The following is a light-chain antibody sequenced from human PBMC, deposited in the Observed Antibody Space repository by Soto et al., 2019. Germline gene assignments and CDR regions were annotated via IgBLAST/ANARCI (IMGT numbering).Light chain of an antibody. CDR1: QSVGSN. CDR2: GVS. J-gene: IGKJ1*01. Sequence: EKLFSQTPATLCLCPGGRATLSPRASQSVGSNLAWYQQKPGQAPRLLIYGVSTRATGIPARFSGSGSGTEFTLTISSVESEDFAVYYCQQRSNWLQTFGQGTKVDIK. V-gene: IGKV3-15*01. CDR3: QQRSNWLQT.